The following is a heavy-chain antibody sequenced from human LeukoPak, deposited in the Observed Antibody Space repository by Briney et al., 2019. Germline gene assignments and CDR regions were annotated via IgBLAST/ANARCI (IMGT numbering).Heavy chain of an antibody. CDR2: VWYDGNNK. CDR3: ARGSGAAAGAFDY. CDR1: GFTFRSYG. Sequence: GGSLRLSCAASGFTFRSYGMHWVRQAPGKGLEWVANVWYDGNNKYYADSVKGRFTVSRDNSKDTVSLQLNSLRAEDTAVYYCARGSGAAAGAFDYWGQGTLVTVPS. D-gene: IGHD6-13*01. J-gene: IGHJ4*02. V-gene: IGHV3-33*01.